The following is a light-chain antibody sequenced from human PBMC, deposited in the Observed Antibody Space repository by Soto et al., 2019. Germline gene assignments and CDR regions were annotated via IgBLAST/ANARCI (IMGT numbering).Light chain of an antibody. Sequence: IVMPQSPATLCVSPGGTATLSGIASQSVSSNLAWYQQKPGQAPRLLIYGASTRATGIPARFSGSGSGTEFTLTISSLQSEDFAVYYCQQYNNWPPITFGQGPRLEIK. CDR3: QQYNNWPPIT. V-gene: IGKV3-15*01. J-gene: IGKJ5*01. CDR2: GAS. CDR1: QSVSSN.